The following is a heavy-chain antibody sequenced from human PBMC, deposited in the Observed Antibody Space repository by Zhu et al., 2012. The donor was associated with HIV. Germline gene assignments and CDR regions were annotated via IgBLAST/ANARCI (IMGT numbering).Heavy chain of an antibody. V-gene: IGHV4-38-2*02. CDR1: GYSISSGYY. D-gene: IGHD1-26*01. Sequence: QVQLQESGPGLVKPSETLSLTCTVSGYSISSGYYWGWIRQPPGKGLEWIGSIYHSGSTYYNPSLKSRVTISVDTSKNQFSLKLSSVTAADTAVYYCARDLKVAQTRVGHAFDIWGRGTMVTVSS. CDR3: ARDLKVAQTRVGHAFDI. J-gene: IGHJ3*02. CDR2: IYHSGST.